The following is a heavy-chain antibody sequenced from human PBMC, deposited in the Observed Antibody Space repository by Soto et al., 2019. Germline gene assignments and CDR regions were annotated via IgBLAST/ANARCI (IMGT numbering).Heavy chain of an antibody. V-gene: IGHV1-3*01. J-gene: IGHJ3*02. D-gene: IGHD3-10*01. CDR3: AIYYYGSGSYYIAFDI. CDR2: INAGNGNT. CDR1: GYTFTSYA. Sequence: EASVKVSCKASGYTFTSYAMHWVRQAPGQRLEWMGWINAGNGNTKYSQKFQGRVTITRDTSASTAYMELSSLRSEDTAVYYCAIYYYGSGSYYIAFDIWGQGTMVTVSS.